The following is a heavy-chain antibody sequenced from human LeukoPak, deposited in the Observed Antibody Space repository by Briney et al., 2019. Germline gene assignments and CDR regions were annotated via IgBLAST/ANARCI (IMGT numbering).Heavy chain of an antibody. V-gene: IGHV1-2*02. J-gene: IGHJ6*03. CDR1: GYTFTGYY. CDR2: INPNSGGT. Sequence: ASVKVPCKASGYTFTGYYMHWVRQAPGQGLEWMGWINPNSGGTNYTQKFQGRVTMTRDTSISTAYMELSRLRSDDTAVYYCARDLTPSGYMDVWGKGTTVTVSS. D-gene: IGHD3-10*01. CDR3: ARDLTPSGYMDV.